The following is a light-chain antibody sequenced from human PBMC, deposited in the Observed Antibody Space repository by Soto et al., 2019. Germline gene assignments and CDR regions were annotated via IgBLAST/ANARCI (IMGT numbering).Light chain of an antibody. CDR2: DAS. J-gene: IGKJ4*01. CDR3: RQRSNWPPVT. Sequence: EIVLTQSPATLSLSPGERATLSCRASQSVSSYLAWYQQKPGQAPRLLIYDASNRATGIPARFSGRGSGTDFTLTIISLEPEDFVIFYYRQRSNWPPVTFGGGTKVEIK. V-gene: IGKV3-11*01. CDR1: QSVSSY.